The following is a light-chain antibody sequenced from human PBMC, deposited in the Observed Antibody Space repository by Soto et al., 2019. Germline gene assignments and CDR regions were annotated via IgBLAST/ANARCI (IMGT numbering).Light chain of an antibody. J-gene: IGKJ2*01. Sequence: DIVLTQSPATLSLSPGDRATLSCRASQNVNNYLAWYQQKPGQAPRLLIYDASNRATGIPARFSGSGSGTDFTLTISSLEPEDFAIYYCQQRLSWYTFGQGTSLEIK. CDR3: QQRLSWYT. V-gene: IGKV3-11*01. CDR2: DAS. CDR1: QNVNNY.